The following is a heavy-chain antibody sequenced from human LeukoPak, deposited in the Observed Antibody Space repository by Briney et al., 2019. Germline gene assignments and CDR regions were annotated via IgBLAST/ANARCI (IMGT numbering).Heavy chain of an antibody. CDR3: AKWVEYSSSGFDY. CDR1: GFTLISYA. V-gene: IGHV3-23*01. J-gene: IGHJ4*02. D-gene: IGHD6-6*01. CDR2: ISGSGGST. Sequence: PVGALILSCSASGFTLISYAMSWARQAPRNWVEWVAAISGSGGSTYDADSVKGRFTISRDNSKNTLYLQMNSLRAEDTAVYYCAKWVEYSSSGFDYWGQGTLVTVSS.